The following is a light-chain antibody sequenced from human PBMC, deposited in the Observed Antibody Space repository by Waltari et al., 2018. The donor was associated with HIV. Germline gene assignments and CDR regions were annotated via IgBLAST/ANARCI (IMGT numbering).Light chain of an antibody. CDR2: DNN. V-gene: IGLV1-40*01. J-gene: IGLJ2*01. Sequence: QSVLTQPPSVSAAPGQRVTISCTGSSSNIGAGYDVHWYPHLPGTAPNLLIYDNNNRPSGVPDRCSCSKSGTSASLASTGLQAEDEADYYCQSYDSSLSGVIFGGGTKLTVL. CDR1: SSNIGAGYD. CDR3: QSYDSSLSGVI.